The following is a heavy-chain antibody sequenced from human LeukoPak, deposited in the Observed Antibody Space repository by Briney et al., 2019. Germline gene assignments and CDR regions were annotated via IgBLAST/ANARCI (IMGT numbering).Heavy chain of an antibody. CDR3: ASNQWPNWYFDL. D-gene: IGHD6-19*01. J-gene: IGHJ2*01. V-gene: IGHV4-39*07. Sequence: ETLSLTCTVSGGSISSNGYYWGWIRQPPGKGLEWIGSIYYSGSTFYNPSLKSRVTISLDKSRNQFSLKLSSVTAADTAVYYCASNQWPNWYFDLWGRGTLVTVSS. CDR1: GGSISSNGYY. CDR2: IYYSGST.